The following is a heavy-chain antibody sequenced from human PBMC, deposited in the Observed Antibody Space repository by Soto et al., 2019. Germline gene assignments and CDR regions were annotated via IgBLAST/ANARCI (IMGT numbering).Heavy chain of an antibody. Sequence: GGSLRLSCAASGFTFSSYAMHWVRQAPGKGLEWVAVISYDGSNKYYADSVKGRFTISRDNSKNTLYLQMNSLRAEDTAVYYCAGEIPLGFRGYYDSSGQFDYWGQGTLVTVSS. CDR3: AGEIPLGFRGYYDSSGQFDY. CDR2: ISYDGSNK. D-gene: IGHD3-22*01. V-gene: IGHV3-30-3*01. CDR1: GFTFSSYA. J-gene: IGHJ4*02.